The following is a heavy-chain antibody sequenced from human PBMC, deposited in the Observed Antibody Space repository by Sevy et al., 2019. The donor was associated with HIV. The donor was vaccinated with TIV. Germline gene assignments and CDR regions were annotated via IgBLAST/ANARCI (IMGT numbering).Heavy chain of an antibody. CDR2: IGTAGDT. J-gene: IGHJ6*02. CDR3: ARAFAGSGSYYKPRGGYYYYGMDV. CDR1: GFTFSSYD. D-gene: IGHD3-10*01. Sequence: GGSLRLSCAASGFTFSSYDMHWVRQATGKGLEWVSAIGTAGDTYYPGSVKGRFTISRENAKTSLYLQMNSLRAGDTAVYYCARAFAGSGSYYKPRGGYYYYGMDVWGQGTTVTVSS. V-gene: IGHV3-13*01.